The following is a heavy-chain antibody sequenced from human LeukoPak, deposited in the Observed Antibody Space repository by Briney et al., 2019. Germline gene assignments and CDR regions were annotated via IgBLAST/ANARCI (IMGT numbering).Heavy chain of an antibody. CDR3: ATPGGLLGDTLDY. J-gene: IGHJ4*02. Sequence: GASVKVSCKVSGYTFTDYYMHWVQQAPGKGLEWMGLVDPEDGETIYAEKFQGRVTITADTFTDTAYMELSSLRSEDTAVYYCATPGGLLGDTLDYWGQGTLVTVSS. D-gene: IGHD1-26*01. V-gene: IGHV1-69-2*01. CDR2: VDPEDGET. CDR1: GYTFTDYY.